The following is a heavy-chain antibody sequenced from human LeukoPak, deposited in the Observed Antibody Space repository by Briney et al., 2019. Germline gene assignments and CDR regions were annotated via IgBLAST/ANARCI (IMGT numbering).Heavy chain of an antibody. Sequence: PGGSLRLSCAASGFTFSNAWMSWVRQAPGKGLEWVGRIKSKTDGGTTDYAAPVKGRFTISRDDSKNTLYLQMNSLKTEDTAVYYCTTDLPIAAAAAIDYWGQGTLVTVSS. D-gene: IGHD6-13*01. CDR2: IKSKTDGGTT. J-gene: IGHJ4*02. CDR3: TTDLPIAAAAAIDY. CDR1: GFTFSNAW. V-gene: IGHV3-15*01.